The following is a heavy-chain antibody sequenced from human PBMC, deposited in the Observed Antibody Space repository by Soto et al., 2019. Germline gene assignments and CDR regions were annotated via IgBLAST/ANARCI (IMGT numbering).Heavy chain of an antibody. D-gene: IGHD7-27*01. CDR2: ISYDGSDK. CDR1: GFTFNSDG. V-gene: IGHV3-30*18. CDR3: AKDLLGPGRAYGMDV. J-gene: IGHJ6*02. Sequence: VQLVESGGGVVQPGRSLRLSCAASGFTFNSDGMHWVREAPGKGLEWVAVISYDGSDKYYADSVKGRFTISRDNSKNTLYLQMNSLRAEDTAVYYCAKDLLGPGRAYGMDVWGQGTTVTVSS.